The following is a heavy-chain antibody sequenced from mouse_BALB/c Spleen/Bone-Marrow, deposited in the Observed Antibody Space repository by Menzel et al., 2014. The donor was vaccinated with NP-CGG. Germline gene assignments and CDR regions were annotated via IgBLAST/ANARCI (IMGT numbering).Heavy chain of an antibody. Sequence: QVQLKQSGAELVRPGASVKLSCKASGYTFTSYWINWVKQRPGQGLEWIGSIYPSDSYTNYNQKFKDKATLTVDKSSSTAYMQLSSPTSEDSAVYYCTRGTRYYFDYWGQGTTLTVSS. CDR1: GYTFTSYW. D-gene: IGHD3-3*01. CDR2: IYPSDSYT. J-gene: IGHJ2*01. CDR3: TRGTRYYFDY. V-gene: IGHV1-69*02.